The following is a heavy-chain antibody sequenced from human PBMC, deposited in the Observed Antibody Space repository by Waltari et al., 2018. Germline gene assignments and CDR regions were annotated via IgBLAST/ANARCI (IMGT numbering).Heavy chain of an antibody. D-gene: IGHD4-17*01. J-gene: IGHJ4*02. Sequence: EVQLVESGGGLVQPGGSLRLSCAASGFTFSSYSMTWFRQAPGKGLEWVSYISSSSSTIYYADSVKGRFTISRDNAKNSLYLQMNSLRAEDTAVYYCARDLNGDYGVVYFDYWGQGTLVTVSS. V-gene: IGHV3-48*01. CDR2: ISSSSSTI. CDR1: GFTFSSYS. CDR3: ARDLNGDYGVVYFDY.